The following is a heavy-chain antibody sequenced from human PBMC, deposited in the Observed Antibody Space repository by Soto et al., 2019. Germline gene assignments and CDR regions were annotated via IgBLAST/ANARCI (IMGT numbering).Heavy chain of an antibody. CDR1: GGTFSSYA. CDR3: ARALRSDSSGWYGRYYYGMDV. J-gene: IGHJ6*02. D-gene: IGHD6-19*01. CDR2: IIPIFGTA. V-gene: IGHV1-69*13. Sequence: SVKVSCTASGGTFSSYAISWVRQAPGQGLEWMGGIIPIFGTANYAQKFQGRVTITADESTSTAYMELSSLRSEDTAVYYCARALRSDSSGWYGRYYYGMDVWGQGTTVTVSS.